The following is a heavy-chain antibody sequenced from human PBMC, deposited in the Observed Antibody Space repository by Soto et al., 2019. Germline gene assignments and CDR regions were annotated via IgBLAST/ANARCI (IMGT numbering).Heavy chain of an antibody. Sequence: SETLSLTCAVYGGSFSGYYWSWIRQPPGKGLEWIGEINHSGSTNYNPSLKSRVTISVDTSKNQFSLKLSSVTAADTAVYYCARGAAAARRYYYGMDVWGQGTTVTVSS. CDR1: GGSFSGYY. D-gene: IGHD6-13*01. CDR3: ARGAAAARRYYYGMDV. J-gene: IGHJ6*02. CDR2: INHSGST. V-gene: IGHV4-34*01.